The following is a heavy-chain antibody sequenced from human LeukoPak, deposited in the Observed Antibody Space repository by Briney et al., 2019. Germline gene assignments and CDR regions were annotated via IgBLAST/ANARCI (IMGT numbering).Heavy chain of an antibody. V-gene: IGHV3-7*04. CDR1: GLTVSSNC. CDR2: IKEDGSEK. Sequence: GGSLRLSCAASGLTVSSNCMSWVRQAPGKGLEWVANIKEDGSEKYDVFSVKGCFTISRDTAKNSLYLQMNSLRAEDTADYYCVRLVATISGWFDPWGQGTMVTVSS. CDR3: VRLVATISGWFDP. J-gene: IGHJ5*02. D-gene: IGHD5-12*01.